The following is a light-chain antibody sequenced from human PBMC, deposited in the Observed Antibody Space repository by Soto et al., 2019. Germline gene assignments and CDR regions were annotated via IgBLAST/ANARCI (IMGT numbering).Light chain of an antibody. J-gene: IGLJ1*01. Sequence: QSALTQPRSVSRSPGQSVTISCTGTSSDIGNYNYVSWYQQSPGKAPKLIIYDVSKRPSGIPDRFFGSKFGNTASLTISGLQAEDEADYYCCSYAGSFIFVFGTGTKVTVL. CDR1: SSDIGNYNY. CDR3: CSYAGSFIFV. V-gene: IGLV2-11*01. CDR2: DVS.